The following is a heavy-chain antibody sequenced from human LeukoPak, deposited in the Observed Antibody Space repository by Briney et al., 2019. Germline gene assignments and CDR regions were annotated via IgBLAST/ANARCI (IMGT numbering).Heavy chain of an antibody. Sequence: GGSLRLSCAASGFTFSSYSMNWVRQAPGKGLEWVSSISSSSSYIYYADSVKGRFTISRDNAKNSLYLQMNSLRAEDTAVYYCARIWWNYSYYYYYMDVWGKGTTVTVSS. J-gene: IGHJ6*03. CDR1: GFTFSSYS. D-gene: IGHD1-7*01. V-gene: IGHV3-21*01. CDR2: ISSSSSYI. CDR3: ARIWWNYSYYYYYMDV.